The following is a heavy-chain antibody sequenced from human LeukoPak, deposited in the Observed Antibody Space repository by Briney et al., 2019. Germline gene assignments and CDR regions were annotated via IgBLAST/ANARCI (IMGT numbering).Heavy chain of an antibody. CDR1: GFTFSSYG. CDR2: ISYDGSNK. Sequence: PGGSLRLSCAASGFTFSSYGMHWVRQAPGKGLEWVAVISYDGSNKYYADSVKGRFTISRDNSKNSLYLQMNSLRTEDTALYYCAKASRPGTIIYYYYMDVWGKGTTVTISS. J-gene: IGHJ6*03. V-gene: IGHV3-30*18. CDR3: AKASRPGTIIYYYYMDV. D-gene: IGHD4-17*01.